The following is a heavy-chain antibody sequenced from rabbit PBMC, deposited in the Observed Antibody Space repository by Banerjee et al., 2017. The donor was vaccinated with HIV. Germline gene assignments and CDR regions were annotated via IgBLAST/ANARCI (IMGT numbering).Heavy chain of an antibody. V-gene: IGHV1S45*01. Sequence: EESGRGLVQPEGSLTLTCTASGFSFSSSYWICWVRQAPGKGLEWIGCIYTGSGSTDYANWAKGRFTISRENTQNTVSLQMNSLTAADTATYFCVRAHASSSGYYTYLYLWGPGTLVTVS. CDR2: IYTGSGST. CDR3: VRAHASSSGYYTYLYL. D-gene: IGHD1-1*01. J-gene: IGHJ4*01. CDR1: GFSFSSSYW.